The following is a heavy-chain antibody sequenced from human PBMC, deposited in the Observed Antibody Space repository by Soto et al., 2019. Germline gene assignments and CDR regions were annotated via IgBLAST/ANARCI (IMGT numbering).Heavy chain of an antibody. CDR3: ASGSGWLSDS. V-gene: IGHV4-59*01. J-gene: IGHJ4*02. Sequence: SETLSLTCTVSDVSISGYYWTWIRQAPGRGLEWIGFIDYSGSTNYNPSLQSRVTISLDTSKNQFSLKLSSVTTADTAVYYCASGSGWLSDSWGRGTLVTVSS. CDR2: IDYSGST. D-gene: IGHD3-22*01. CDR1: DVSISGYY.